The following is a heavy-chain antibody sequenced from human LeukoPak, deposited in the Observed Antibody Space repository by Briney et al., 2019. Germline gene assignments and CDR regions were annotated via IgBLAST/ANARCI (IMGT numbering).Heavy chain of an antibody. CDR3: ARGASSSWYPTGLDWRPKVKWYIDL. D-gene: IGHD6-13*01. CDR2: ISGSSGNK. V-gene: IGHV3-23*01. Sequence: GWSLRLSCAASGFTFSRYAMRWVRQAPGKGLDGVSAISGSSGNKYYADSVKGRFTFSRDNSKNTVYLQMNSLKAEDTAVYYCARGASSSWYPTGLDWRPKVKWYIDLCGRGTLVTVSS. CDR1: GFTFSRYA. J-gene: IGHJ2*01.